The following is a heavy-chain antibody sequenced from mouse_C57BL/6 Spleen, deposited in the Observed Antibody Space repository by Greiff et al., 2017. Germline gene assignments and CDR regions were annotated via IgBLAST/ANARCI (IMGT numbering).Heavy chain of an antibody. CDR3: ARLREYYYAMDY. J-gene: IGHJ4*01. CDR1: GYSFTGYY. Sequence: VQLQQSGPELVKPGASVKISCKASGYSFTGYYMNWVKQSPEKSLEWIGEINPSTGGTTYNQKFKAKATLTVDKSSSTAYMQLKSLTSEDSAVYYCARLREYYYAMDYWGQGTSVTVSS. V-gene: IGHV1-42*01. CDR2: INPSTGGT.